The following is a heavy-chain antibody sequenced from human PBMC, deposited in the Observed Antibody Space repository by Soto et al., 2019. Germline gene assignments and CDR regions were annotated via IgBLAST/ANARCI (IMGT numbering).Heavy chain of an antibody. CDR2: MSYDGSNE. CDR3: AKDGSHNFDY. CDR1: GFTFSHYA. J-gene: IGHJ4*02. D-gene: IGHD1-26*01. V-gene: IGHV3-30*18. Sequence: QVQLVESGGGVVQPGRSLRLSCAASGFTFSHYAMHWVRQAPGKGLEWGALMSYDGSNEYYAESVKGRFTISRDNSKNTLYLQMNSLRAEDTAVYYCAKDGSHNFDYWGQGTLVTVSS.